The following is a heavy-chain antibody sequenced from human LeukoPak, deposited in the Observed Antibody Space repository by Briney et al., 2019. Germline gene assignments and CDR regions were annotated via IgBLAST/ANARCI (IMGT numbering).Heavy chain of an antibody. D-gene: IGHD5-12*01. Sequence: ASVKVSCKASGYTFTSYAMHWVRQAPGQRLEWMGWINAGNGNTKYSQKFQGRVTITRDTSASTAYMELSSLGSEDTAVYYCARGLGLYSGYDSGDYWGQGTLVTVSS. CDR2: INAGNGNT. CDR1: GYTFTSYA. CDR3: ARGLGLYSGYDSGDY. J-gene: IGHJ4*02. V-gene: IGHV1-3*01.